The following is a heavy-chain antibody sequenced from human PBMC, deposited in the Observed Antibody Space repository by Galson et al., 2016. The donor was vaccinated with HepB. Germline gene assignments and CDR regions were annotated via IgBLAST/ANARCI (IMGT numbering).Heavy chain of an antibody. CDR1: GFTFSSYA. CDR2: ISYDGSNE. J-gene: IGHJ6*02. CDR3: VRPEGIQLWSPHCYYYYGMDV. D-gene: IGHD5-18*01. Sequence: SLRLSCAASGFTFSSYAMHWVRQAPGKGLEWVAVISYDGSNEYYTDFVKGRFIISRDNSKNTLYLQMNSLRAEDTAVYYCVRPEGIQLWSPHCYYYYGMDVWGQGTTVTVSS. V-gene: IGHV3-30-3*01.